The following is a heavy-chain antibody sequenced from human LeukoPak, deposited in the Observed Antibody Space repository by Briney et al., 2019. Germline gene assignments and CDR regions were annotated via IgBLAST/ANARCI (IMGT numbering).Heavy chain of an antibody. Sequence: NPSETLSLTCTVSGASIRSYYWSWIRQPAGKKLEWIGRISSGGNTDYNPFLRSRLTMSVDTSKNQFSLKLNSVTAADTAVYYCAREGRSSTPGYWGQGTLVTVSS. CDR1: GASIRSYY. CDR3: AREGRSSTPGY. CDR2: ISSGGNT. J-gene: IGHJ4*01. D-gene: IGHD2-15*01. V-gene: IGHV4-4*07.